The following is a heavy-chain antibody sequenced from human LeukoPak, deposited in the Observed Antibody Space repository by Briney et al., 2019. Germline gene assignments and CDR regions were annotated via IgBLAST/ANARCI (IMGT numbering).Heavy chain of an antibody. V-gene: IGHV4-34*01. CDR3: ARGFRWEGYGMDV. J-gene: IGHJ6*02. CDR2: INHSEST. D-gene: IGHD1-26*01. CDR1: GGSFSGYY. Sequence: SETLSLTCAVYGGSFSGYYWSWIRQPPGKGLEWIGEINHSESTNYNPSLKSRVTISVDTSKNHFSLKLSSVTAADTAVYYCARGFRWEGYGMDVWGQGTTVTVSS.